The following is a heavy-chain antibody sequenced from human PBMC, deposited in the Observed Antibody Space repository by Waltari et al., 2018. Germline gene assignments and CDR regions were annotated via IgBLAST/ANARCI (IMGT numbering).Heavy chain of an antibody. CDR1: SYY. D-gene: IGHD6-19*01. Sequence: SYYWGWIRQPPGKGLEWIGSIYYSGSTYYNPSLKSRVTISVDTSKNQFSLKLSSVTAVDTAVYYCARVRGGSSGWYPNWWGQGTLVTVSS. V-gene: IGHV4-39*07. CDR3: ARVRGGSSGWYPNW. J-gene: IGHJ4*02. CDR2: IYYSGST.